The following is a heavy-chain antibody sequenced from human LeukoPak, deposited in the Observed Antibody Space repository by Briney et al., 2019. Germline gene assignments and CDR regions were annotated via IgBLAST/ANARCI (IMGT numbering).Heavy chain of an antibody. CDR2: MYSDGST. CDR3: AGALHYNYFETRYFGY. J-gene: IGHJ4*02. CDR1: GFNVRTNY. V-gene: IGHV3-53*01. Sequence: GGSLRLSCTASGFNVRTNYMFWVRQAPGKGLECVSVMYSDGSTYYADSVKGRFTPSRDNSMNTLFLQMNSLRADDTAMYYCAGALHYNYFETRYFGYWGQGTPVTVSS. D-gene: IGHD3-22*01.